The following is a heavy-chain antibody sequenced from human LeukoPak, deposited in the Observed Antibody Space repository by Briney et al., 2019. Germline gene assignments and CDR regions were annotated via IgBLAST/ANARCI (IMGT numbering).Heavy chain of an antibody. CDR1: GYTFTGYY. J-gene: IGHJ4*02. V-gene: IGHV1-2*02. CDR3: ARAKGMTTVTTVDY. Sequence: ASVKVSCKASGYTFTGYYMHWVRQAPGQGLEWMGWINPNSGGTNYAQKFQGRVTMTRDTSISTAYMELSRLRSDGTAVYYCARAKGMTTVTTVDYWGQGTLVTVSS. D-gene: IGHD4-17*01. CDR2: INPNSGGT.